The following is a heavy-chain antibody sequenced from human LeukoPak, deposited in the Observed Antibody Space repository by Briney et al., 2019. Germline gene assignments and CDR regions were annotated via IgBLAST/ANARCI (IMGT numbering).Heavy chain of an antibody. J-gene: IGHJ5*02. D-gene: IGHD1-26*01. Sequence: SETLSLTCAVYGGSLNGYYWSWIRQPPGKGLEWVGEGGNSGGTKFNPSLKSRVTISADTSKNQFSLKLSAVTAADTAVYYCAKNGQSGFSFDPWGQGTLVTVSS. CDR1: GGSLNGYY. CDR3: AKNGQSGFSFDP. V-gene: IGHV4-34*01. CDR2: GGNSGGT.